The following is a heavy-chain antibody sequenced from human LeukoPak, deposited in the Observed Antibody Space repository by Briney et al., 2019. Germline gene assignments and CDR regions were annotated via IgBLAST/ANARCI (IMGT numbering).Heavy chain of an antibody. J-gene: IGHJ5*02. D-gene: IGHD2-15*01. CDR2: IYPGDSDT. Sequence: GESLKISCRVSGDSFTRYWIGWVRQMPGKGLEWVGIIYPGDSDTRYSPSFQGQVTISADKSISTAYLQWSSLKASDSGVYYCARRRGNCFDPWGQGTLVTVSS. CDR1: GDSFTRYW. CDR3: ARRRGNCFDP. V-gene: IGHV5-51*01.